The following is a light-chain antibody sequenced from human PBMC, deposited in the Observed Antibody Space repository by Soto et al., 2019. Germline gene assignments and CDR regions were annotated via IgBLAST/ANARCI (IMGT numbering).Light chain of an antibody. Sequence: DILLTHPPSSLSASLSDILTITCRASQSISSYLNWYQQKPGKAPKLLIYAASSLQSGVQSRFSGSGSGTDFTLTISSLQPEDFATYYCQQSYSLNMIQFAQGSLLAIK. CDR1: QSISSY. CDR3: QQSYSLNMIQ. J-gene: IGKJ5*01. V-gene: IGKV1-39*01. CDR2: AAS.